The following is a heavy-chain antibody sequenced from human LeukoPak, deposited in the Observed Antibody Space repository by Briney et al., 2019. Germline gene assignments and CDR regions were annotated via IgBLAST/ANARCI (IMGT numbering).Heavy chain of an antibody. CDR1: GYTFTGYY. V-gene: IGHV1-2*02. CDR3: ARGYSGYDKTFDY. D-gene: IGHD5-12*01. Sequence: ASVKVSCKASGYTFTGYYLHWVRQAPGQGLEWMGWINPNNGGTNYAQKFQGRVTMTRDTSISTAYMELSSLRSEDTAVYYCARGYSGYDKTFDYWGQGTLVTVSS. J-gene: IGHJ4*02. CDR2: INPNNGGT.